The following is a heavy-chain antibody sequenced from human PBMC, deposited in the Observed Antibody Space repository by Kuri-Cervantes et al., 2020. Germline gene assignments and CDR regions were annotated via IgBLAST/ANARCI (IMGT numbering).Heavy chain of an antibody. D-gene: IGHD2-2*01. J-gene: IGHJ6*03. CDR2: ISGSGGST. Sequence: GGSLRLSCAASGFTFSSYAMSWVRQAPGKGLEWVSAISGSGGSTYYADSVKGRFTISRDNAKSSLYLQMNSLRAEDTAVYYCARAPPETYCSSTSCYEYYYYYYMDVWGKGTTVTVSS. CDR1: GFTFSSYA. CDR3: ARAPPETYCSSTSCYEYYYYYYMDV. V-gene: IGHV3-23*01.